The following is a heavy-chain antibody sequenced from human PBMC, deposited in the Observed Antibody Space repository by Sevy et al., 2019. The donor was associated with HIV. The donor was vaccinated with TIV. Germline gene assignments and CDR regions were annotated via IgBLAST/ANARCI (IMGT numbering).Heavy chain of an antibody. Sequence: EGSLRLSCAASGFSFSSYGMHWVRQAPGKELEWVALIRFDGSNSYYADSVKGRFTISRDTSKNTVYLQMNSLRAEDTAVSYCARDHEFYDYAEYGPTFFPDYWGQGNLVTVSS. CDR1: GFSFSSYG. J-gene: IGHJ4*02. CDR2: IRFDGSNS. V-gene: IGHV3-30*02. D-gene: IGHD4-17*01. CDR3: ARDHEFYDYAEYGPTFFPDY.